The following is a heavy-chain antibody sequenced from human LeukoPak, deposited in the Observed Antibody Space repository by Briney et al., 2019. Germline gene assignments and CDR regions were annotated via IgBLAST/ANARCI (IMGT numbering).Heavy chain of an antibody. CDR3: ARGRSRTSIAAGGSPRFFDY. CDR2: IYTTGSS. D-gene: IGHD6-13*01. J-gene: IGHJ4*02. V-gene: IGHV4-4*07. Sequence: PSETLSLTCTVSGDSNSSYYWSWIRQPAGKGLEWLGRIYTTGSSNYNPSLKSRVTMSVDTSKNQFSLKLSSVTAADTAVYYCARGRSRTSIAAGGSPRFFDYWGQGTLVTVSS. CDR1: GDSNSSYY.